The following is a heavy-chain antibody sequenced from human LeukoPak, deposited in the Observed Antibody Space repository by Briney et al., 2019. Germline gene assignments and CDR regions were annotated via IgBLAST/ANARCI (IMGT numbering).Heavy chain of an antibody. D-gene: IGHD3-10*01. J-gene: IGHJ5*02. CDR1: GYSISSGYY. CDR2: IYHSGST. V-gene: IGHV4-38-2*02. Sequence: PSETLSLTCTVSGYSISSGYYWGWIRQPPGKGLEWIGSIYHSGSTYYNPSLKSRVTISVDTSKNQFSLKLSSVTAADTAVYYCARGLLWFGEHNNWFDPWGQGTLVTVSS. CDR3: ARGLLWFGEHNNWFDP.